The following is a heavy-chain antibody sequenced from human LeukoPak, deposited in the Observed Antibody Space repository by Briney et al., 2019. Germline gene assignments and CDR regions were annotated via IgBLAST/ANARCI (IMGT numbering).Heavy chain of an antibody. J-gene: IGHJ5*02. CDR1: GFIFSSYG. CDR2: ISYDESNK. Sequence: PGGSLRLSCGASGFIFSSYGMHWVRQAPGKGLGWVAVISYDESNKYYADSVKGRFTISRDNSKNTLYLHLNSLRTEDTAVYYCAKDHGGSHYPNWFDPWGQGTLVTVSS. D-gene: IGHD1-26*01. V-gene: IGHV3-30*18. CDR3: AKDHGGSHYPNWFDP.